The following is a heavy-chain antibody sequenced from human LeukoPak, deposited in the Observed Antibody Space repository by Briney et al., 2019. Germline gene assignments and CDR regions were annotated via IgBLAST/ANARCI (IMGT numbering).Heavy chain of an antibody. J-gene: IGHJ4*02. V-gene: IGHV4-34*01. Sequence: SETLSLTCAVYGGSFSGYYWSWIRQPPGKGLEWIGEINHSGSTNYNPSLKSRVTISVDTSKNQFSLKLSSVTAADTAVYYCARGLSVATPPAYWGQGTLVTVSS. CDR1: GGSFSGYY. CDR2: INHSGST. D-gene: IGHD5-12*01. CDR3: ARGLSVATPPAY.